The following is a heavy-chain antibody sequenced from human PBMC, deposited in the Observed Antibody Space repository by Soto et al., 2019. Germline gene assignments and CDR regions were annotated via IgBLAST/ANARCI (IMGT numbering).Heavy chain of an antibody. J-gene: IGHJ5*02. D-gene: IGHD3-16*01. CDR3: ARGGALKPFDP. CDR2: ITPLYDTK. V-gene: IGHV1-69*12. Sequence: QVLLVQSGPEVKEPGSSVKVSCKTSGGTFSSYSLNWVRQAPGQGLEWMGVITPLYDTKNYAQRFRGRVTFTADESPSTVYMDPTGATSGDTAVSFCARGGALKPFDPWGQGTLVTVSS. CDR1: GGTFSSYS.